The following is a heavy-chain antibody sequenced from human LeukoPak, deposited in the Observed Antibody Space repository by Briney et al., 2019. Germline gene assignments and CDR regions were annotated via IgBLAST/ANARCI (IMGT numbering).Heavy chain of an antibody. CDR3: ARRIYYMGV. CDR1: GGSFSGYY. V-gene: IGHV4-34*01. Sequence: SETLSLTCAVYGGSFSGYYWSWIRQPPGKGLEWIGSIYYSGSTYYNPSLKSRVTISVDTSKNQFSLKLSSVTAADTAVYYCARRIYYMGVWGKGTTVTVSS. J-gene: IGHJ6*03. CDR2: IYYSGST.